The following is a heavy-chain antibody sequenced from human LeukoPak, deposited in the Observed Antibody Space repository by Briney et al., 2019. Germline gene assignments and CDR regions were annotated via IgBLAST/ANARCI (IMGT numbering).Heavy chain of an antibody. CDR2: TYYRSKWYN. J-gene: IGHJ2*01. CDR3: ARSESQVTGLDWYYDL. V-gene: IGHV6-1*01. D-gene: IGHD7-27*01. CDR1: GDSVSSNSGA. Sequence: SQTLSLTCAISGDSVSSNSGAWNWIRQSPSRGLEWLGRTYYRSKWYNGYAVSVKSRITINPDTSKNQFSLQLNSVTPEDTAVYYCARSESQVTGLDWYYDLWGRGTLVTVSS.